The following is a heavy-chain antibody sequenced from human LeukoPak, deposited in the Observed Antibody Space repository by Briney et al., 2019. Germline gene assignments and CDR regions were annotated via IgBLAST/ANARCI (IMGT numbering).Heavy chain of an antibody. Sequence: PGRSLRLSCAASGFTFSSYAMHWVRQAPGKGLEWVAVISYDGSNKYYADSVKGRFTISRDNSKNTLYLQMNSLRAEDTAVYYCARWGGGSYYLLDYWGQGTLVTVSS. CDR2: ISYDGSNK. J-gene: IGHJ4*02. V-gene: IGHV3-30-3*01. CDR3: ARWGGGSYYLLDY. D-gene: IGHD1-26*01. CDR1: GFTFSSYA.